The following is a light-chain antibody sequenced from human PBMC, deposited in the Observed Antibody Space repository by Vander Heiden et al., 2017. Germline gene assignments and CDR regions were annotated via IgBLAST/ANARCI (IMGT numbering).Light chain of an antibody. V-gene: IGKV1-33*01. Sequence: DIQLTQSPSSLSASVGDTVTITCQASQDITNFLNWYQQKPGKAPTLVIYDASTLQTVVPSRFSGGGSGTDFSFTISSLQPEDIATYYCQQYDNVPITFGQGTRLEMK. CDR2: DAS. CDR1: QDITNF. J-gene: IGKJ5*01. CDR3: QQYDNVPIT.